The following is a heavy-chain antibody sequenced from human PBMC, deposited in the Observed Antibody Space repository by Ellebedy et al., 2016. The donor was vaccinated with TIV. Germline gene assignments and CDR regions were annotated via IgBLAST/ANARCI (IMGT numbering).Heavy chain of an antibody. V-gene: IGHV4-30-4*08. Sequence: SETLSLTXTVSGGSISSGGYYWSWIRQHPGKGLEWIGYIYYSGSTYYNPSLKSRVTISVDTSKNQFSLKLSSVTAADTAVYYCARGGASSSWYPRRNNWFDPWGQGTLVTVSS. J-gene: IGHJ5*02. D-gene: IGHD6-13*01. CDR1: GGSISSGGYY. CDR2: IYYSGST. CDR3: ARGGASSSWYPRRNNWFDP.